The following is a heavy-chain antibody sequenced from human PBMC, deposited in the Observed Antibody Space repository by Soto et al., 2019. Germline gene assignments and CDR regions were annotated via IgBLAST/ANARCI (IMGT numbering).Heavy chain of an antibody. Sequence: QPGGSLRLSCAASGFTFSSYGMHWVRQAPGKGLEWVAVISYDGSNKYYADSVKGRFTISRDNSKNTLYLQMNSLRAEDTAVYYCAKARGRRTYYFDYWGQGTLVTVSS. CDR3: AKARGRRTYYFDY. J-gene: IGHJ4*02. CDR1: GFTFSSYG. CDR2: ISYDGSNK. V-gene: IGHV3-30*18. D-gene: IGHD3-10*01.